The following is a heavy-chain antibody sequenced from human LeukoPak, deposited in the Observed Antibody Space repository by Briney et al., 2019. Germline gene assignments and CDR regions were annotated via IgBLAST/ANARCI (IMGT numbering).Heavy chain of an antibody. Sequence: GGSPRLSCAASGFTFSSYAMSWVRQAPGKGLEWVSAITGGGGSTYYADSVKGRFTISRDNFKNALYLQMNSLRAEDTAVYYCAKTIQWPYYFDYWGQGTLVTVSS. CDR3: AKTIQWPYYFDY. CDR2: ITGGGGST. V-gene: IGHV3-23*01. J-gene: IGHJ4*02. D-gene: IGHD6-19*01. CDR1: GFTFSSYA.